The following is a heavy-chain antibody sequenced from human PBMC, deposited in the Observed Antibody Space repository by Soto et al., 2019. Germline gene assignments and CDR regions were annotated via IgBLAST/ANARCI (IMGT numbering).Heavy chain of an antibody. D-gene: IGHD6-13*01. J-gene: IGHJ5*02. CDR3: AKDRPPPGEQHLDYNWFDP. V-gene: IGHV3-23*01. CDR2: ISGSGGST. Sequence: PGGSLRLSCAASGFTFSSYAMSWVRQAPGKGLEWVSAISGSGGSTYYADSVKGRFTTSRDNSKNTLYLQMNSLRAEDTAVYYCAKDRPPPGEQHLDYNWFDPWGQGTLVTVSS. CDR1: GFTFSSYA.